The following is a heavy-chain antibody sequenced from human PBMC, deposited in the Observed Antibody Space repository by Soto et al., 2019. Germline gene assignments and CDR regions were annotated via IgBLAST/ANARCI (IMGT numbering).Heavy chain of an antibody. V-gene: IGHV3-23*01. CDR2: IHGGGGAT. D-gene: IGHD1-1*01. Sequence: EVQLLESGGGSVQPGGSLRLSCAASGFTFSAYAMGWVRQAPGKGLEWVSTIHGGGGATHYADSVKGRFTISRDDSKNTLCAQMNSLRAEDTAVYYCAKFEGHPLEYWYLDFWGRGTLVTVSS. CDR3: AKFEGHPLEYWYLDF. CDR1: GFTFSAYA. J-gene: IGHJ2*01.